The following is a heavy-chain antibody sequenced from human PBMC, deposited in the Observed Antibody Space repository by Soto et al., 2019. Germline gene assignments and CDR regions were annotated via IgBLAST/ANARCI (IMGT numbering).Heavy chain of an antibody. CDR2: IIPIFGTA. J-gene: IGHJ6*02. CDR1: GGTFSSYA. CDR3: ARDLGTVVRGMLVNYYGMDV. D-gene: IGHD3-10*01. V-gene: IGHV1-69*13. Sequence: GASVKVSCKASGGTFSSYAISWVRQAPGQGLEWMGGIIPIFGTANYAQKFQGRVTITADESTSTAYMELSSLRSEDTAVYYCARDLGTVVRGMLVNYYGMDVWGQGTTVTVSS.